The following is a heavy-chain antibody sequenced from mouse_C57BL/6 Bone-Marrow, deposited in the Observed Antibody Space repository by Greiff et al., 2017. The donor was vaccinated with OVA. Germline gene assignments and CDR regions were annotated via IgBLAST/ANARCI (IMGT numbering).Heavy chain of an antibody. J-gene: IGHJ1*03. V-gene: IGHV1-59*01. D-gene: IGHD2-4*01. CDR1: GYTFTSYW. Sequence: QVQLQQPGAELVRPGTSVKLSCKASGYTFTSYWMHWVKPRPGQGLEWIGVIDPSDSYTNYNQKFKGKATLPVDTSSSTAYMQLSNLTSEDSAVYYGARRRLRRKYFDVWGTGTTVTVSS. CDR2: IDPSDSYT. CDR3: ARRRLRRKYFDV.